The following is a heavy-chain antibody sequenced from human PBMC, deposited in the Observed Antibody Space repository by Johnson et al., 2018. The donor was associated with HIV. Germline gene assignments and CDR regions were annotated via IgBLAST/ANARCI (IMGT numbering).Heavy chain of an antibody. V-gene: IGHV3-66*02. CDR1: GFTVNSNY. CDR3: ARDSGLLLWSQGGFSAFDI. CDR2: IYSGGST. J-gene: IGHJ3*02. Sequence: VQLVESGGGLVQPGGSLRLSCTASGFTVNSNYMSWVRQAPGKGLEWVSIIYSGGSTYYADSVKGRFTISRDNSKNTLYLQMNSLRAEDTAVYYCARDSGLLLWSQGGFSAFDIWGQGTMVTVSS. D-gene: IGHD3-10*01.